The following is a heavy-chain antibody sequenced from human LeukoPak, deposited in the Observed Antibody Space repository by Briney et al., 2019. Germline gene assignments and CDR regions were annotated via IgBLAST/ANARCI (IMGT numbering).Heavy chain of an antibody. CDR3: ARGSNWNYGPPFDY. D-gene: IGHD1-7*01. J-gene: IGHJ4*02. CDR2: IYYSGST. V-gene: IGHV4-31*03. Sequence: PSETLSLTCTVSGGSISSGGYYWSWIRQPPGKGLEWIGYIYYSGSTYYNPSLRSRVTISIDTSKNQFSLKLTSVTAADTAVYYCARGSNWNYGPPFDYWGQGTLVTVSS. CDR1: GGSISSGGYY.